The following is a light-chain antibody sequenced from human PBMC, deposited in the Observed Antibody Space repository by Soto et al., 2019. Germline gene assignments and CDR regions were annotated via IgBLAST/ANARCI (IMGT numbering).Light chain of an antibody. V-gene: IGLV1-40*01. Sequence: QSVLTQPPSVSGAPGQRVTISCTGSSSNIRAGYDVHWYQQLPGTAPKLLIFDNSNRPSGVPDRFSGSKSGTSASLAITGLQAEDEADYYCQSYDSSLSGFVVFGGGTKLTVL. J-gene: IGLJ2*01. CDR1: SSNIRAGYD. CDR2: DNS. CDR3: QSYDSSLSGFVV.